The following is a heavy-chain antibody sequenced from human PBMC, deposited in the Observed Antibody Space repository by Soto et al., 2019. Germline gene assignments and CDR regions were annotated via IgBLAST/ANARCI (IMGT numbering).Heavy chain of an antibody. V-gene: IGHV3-23*01. J-gene: IGHJ4*02. CDR3: AKGHKERFLEWLPKEWGPLDY. CDR2: ISGSGGST. D-gene: IGHD3-3*01. Sequence: EVQLLESGGALVQPGGSLRLSCAASGFTFSSYAISWVRQAPGKGLEWVSTISGSGGSTYYADSVKGRFTISRDNSKNTLYLQMNSLRAEDTAVYYCAKGHKERFLEWLPKEWGPLDYWGQGTLVTVSS. CDR1: GFTFSSYA.